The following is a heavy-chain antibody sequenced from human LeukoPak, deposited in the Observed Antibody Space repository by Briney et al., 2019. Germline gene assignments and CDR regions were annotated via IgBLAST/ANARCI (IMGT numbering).Heavy chain of an antibody. CDR3: ARSPRGSGYYSGAFNYYYMDV. Sequence: PGGSLRLSCAASGFTFSSYAMSWVRQAPGKGLEWVSAISGSGGSTYYADSVKGRFTISRDNSKNTLYLQMNSLRAEDTAVYYCARSPRGSGYYSGAFNYYYMDVWGKGTTVTVSS. CDR1: GFTFSSYA. V-gene: IGHV3-23*01. CDR2: ISGSGGST. D-gene: IGHD3-3*01. J-gene: IGHJ6*03.